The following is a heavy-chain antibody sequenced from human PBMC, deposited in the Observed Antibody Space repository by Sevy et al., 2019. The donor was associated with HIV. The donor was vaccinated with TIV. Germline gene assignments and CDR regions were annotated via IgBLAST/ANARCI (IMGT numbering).Heavy chain of an antibody. V-gene: IGHV3-7*03. CDR1: GFTFSNYW. D-gene: IGHD2-2*01. Sequence: RGSLRLSCAASGFTFSNYWMSWVRQAPGKGLEWVANIKRDGSEKYYVASVKGRFTISRDNAKNSLHLQMNSLRAEDTAVYYCARDCSSTKCLWGLDVWGQGTTVTVSS. J-gene: IGHJ6*02. CDR2: IKRDGSEK. CDR3: ARDCSSTKCLWGLDV.